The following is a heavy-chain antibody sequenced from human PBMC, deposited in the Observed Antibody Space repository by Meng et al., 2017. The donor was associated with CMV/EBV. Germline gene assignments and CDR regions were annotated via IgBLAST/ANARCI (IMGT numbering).Heavy chain of an antibody. CDR1: GGTLSSYA. CDR3: AREGNNWNDVPFDY. D-gene: IGHD1-20*01. J-gene: IGHJ4*02. Sequence: QGHMVLAGAEGKKPVSSVKASCKASGGTLSSYAISCVRQAPGQGLEWMGGIIPIFGTANYAQKFQGRVTITADESTSTAYMELSSLRSEDTAVYYCAREGNNWNDVPFDYWGQGTLVTVSS. V-gene: IGHV1-69*12. CDR2: IIPIFGTA.